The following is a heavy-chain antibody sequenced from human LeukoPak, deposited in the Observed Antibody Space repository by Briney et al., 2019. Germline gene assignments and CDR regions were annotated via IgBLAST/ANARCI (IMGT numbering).Heavy chain of an antibody. V-gene: IGHV1-46*01. CDR2: INPSGGST. CDR1: GYTFTSYY. D-gene: IGHD6-6*01. Sequence: ASVKVSCKASGYTFTSYYMHWVRQAPGQGLEWMGTINPSGGSTSYAQKFQGRVTMTRDTSTCTVYMELSSLRSEDTAVYYCAKDLARRGLYSSSSDYYYMDVWGKGTTVTVSS. J-gene: IGHJ6*03. CDR3: AKDLARRGLYSSSSDYYYMDV.